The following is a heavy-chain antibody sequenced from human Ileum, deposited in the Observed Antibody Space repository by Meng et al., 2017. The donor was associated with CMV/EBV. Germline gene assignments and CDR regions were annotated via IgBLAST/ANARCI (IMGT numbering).Heavy chain of an antibody. D-gene: IGHD7-27*01. Sequence: GESLKISCAASGFSFSDYYMSWIRQAPGRGLEWVSYISSHSSHIYYADSVKGRFTISRDNAKNSLFLQMNSLRAEDTAVYYCARNWGPIDFWGQGTQVT. CDR1: GFSFSDYY. V-gene: IGHV3-11*01. CDR3: ARNWGPIDF. CDR2: ISSHSSHI. J-gene: IGHJ4*01.